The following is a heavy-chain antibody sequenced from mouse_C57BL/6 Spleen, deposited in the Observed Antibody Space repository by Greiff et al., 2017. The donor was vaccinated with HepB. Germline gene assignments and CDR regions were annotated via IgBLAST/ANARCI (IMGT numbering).Heavy chain of an antibody. V-gene: IGHV1-81*01. J-gene: IGHJ4*01. D-gene: IGHD2-4*01. CDR2: FYPGSGNT. CDR3: AREEVSGLRTGLDY. CDR1: GYTFTSYG. Sequence: VQLQESGAELARPGASVKLSCKASGYTFTSYGISWVKQRTGQGLEWIGEFYPGSGNTYYNEKFKGTATLTADKSSSTAYMELRSLTSEDSAVYFCAREEVSGLRTGLDYWGQGTSVTVSS.